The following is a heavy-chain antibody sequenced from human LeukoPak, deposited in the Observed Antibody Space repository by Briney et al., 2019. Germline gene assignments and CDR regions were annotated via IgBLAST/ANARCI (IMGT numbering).Heavy chain of an antibody. CDR2: ISSSSSYI. D-gene: IGHD6-19*01. J-gene: IGHJ3*02. V-gene: IGHV3-21*01. CDR3: ARELAADDAFDI. CDR1: GFTFSSYS. Sequence: GGSLRLSCAASGFTFSSYSMNWVRQAPGKGLEWVSSISSSSSYIYYAGSVKGRFTISRDNAKNSLYLQMNSLRAEDTAVYYCARELAADDAFDIWGQGTMVTVSS.